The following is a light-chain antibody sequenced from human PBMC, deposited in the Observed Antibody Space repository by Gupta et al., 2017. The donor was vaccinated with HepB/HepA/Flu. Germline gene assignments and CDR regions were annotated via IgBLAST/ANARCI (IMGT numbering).Light chain of an antibody. CDR2: GAS. CDR1: QSVSRN. V-gene: IGKV3-15*01. CDR3: QQYNNWPRT. J-gene: IGKJ2*01. Sequence: EIVMTPSPATLSVSPGERATLSCRASQSVSRNLAWYQQKPGQAPRLLVYGASTRATGIPARFSGSGSGTEFTLTISSLQSEDFAVYYCQQYNNWPRTFGQGTKLEIK.